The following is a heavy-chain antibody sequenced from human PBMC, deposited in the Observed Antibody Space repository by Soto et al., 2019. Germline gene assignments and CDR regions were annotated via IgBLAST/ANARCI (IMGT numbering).Heavy chain of an antibody. V-gene: IGHV3-7*05. CDR3: ARDGEYYYYGMDV. J-gene: IGHJ6*02. CDR2: IKQDGSEK. Sequence: GGSLRLSCAASGFTFSSYWMSWVRQAPGKGLEWVANIKQDGSEKYYVDSVKGRFTISRDNAKNSLYLQMNSLRAEDTAVYYCARDGEYYYYGMDVWGQGTKVTVS. CDR1: GFTFSSYW. D-gene: IGHD3-10*01.